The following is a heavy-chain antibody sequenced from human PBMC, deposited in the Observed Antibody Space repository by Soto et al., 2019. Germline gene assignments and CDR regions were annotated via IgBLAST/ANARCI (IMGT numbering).Heavy chain of an antibody. V-gene: IGHV3-30*18. J-gene: IGHJ3*02. CDR2: APYDASGN. D-gene: IGHD6-19*01. Sequence: PGGSLRLSCAASGFTFSRYGMHWVRQAPGKGLEWVAVAPYDASGNFYTDSVKGRFTISRDNSKNTLYLQMNSLRAEDTAVYYCAKDLGYRSGWYINTANDAFDMWGQGTMVTVSS. CDR3: AKDLGYRSGWYINTANDAFDM. CDR1: GFTFSRYG.